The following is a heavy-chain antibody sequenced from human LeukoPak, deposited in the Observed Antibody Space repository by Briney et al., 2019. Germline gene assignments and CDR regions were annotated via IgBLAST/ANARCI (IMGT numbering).Heavy chain of an antibody. V-gene: IGHV1-18*01. CDR1: GYTFTSYG. CDR2: ISAYNGNT. CDR3: ARACDLLIVVAPAAKNWFDP. J-gene: IGHJ5*02. Sequence: ASVKVSCKASGYTFTSYGISWVRQAPGQGLEWMGWISAYNGNTNYAQKLQGRVTMTTDTSTSTAYMELRSLRSDDTAVYYCARACDLLIVVAPAAKNWFDPWGQGTLVTVSS. D-gene: IGHD2-2*01.